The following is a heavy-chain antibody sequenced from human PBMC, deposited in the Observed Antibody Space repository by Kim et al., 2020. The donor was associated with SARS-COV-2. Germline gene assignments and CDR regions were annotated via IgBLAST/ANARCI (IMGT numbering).Heavy chain of an antibody. CDR1: GGSVSSGSYY. CDR2: IYYSGST. J-gene: IGHJ4*02. D-gene: IGHD2-15*01. Sequence: SETLSLTCTVSGGSVSSGSYYWSWIRQPPGKGLEWIGYIYYSGSTNYNPSLKRRVTISVDTSKNQFSLKLSSVTAADTAVYYWARGRGDIVVVVAATPPSFDYWGQGTLVTVSS. CDR3: ARGRGDIVVVVAATPPSFDY. V-gene: IGHV4-61*01.